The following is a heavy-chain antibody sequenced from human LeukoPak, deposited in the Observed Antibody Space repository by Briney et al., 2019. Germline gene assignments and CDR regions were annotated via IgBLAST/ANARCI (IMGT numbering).Heavy chain of an antibody. CDR3: ARLIRSENRDY. V-gene: IGHV4-34*01. Sequence: KPSETLSLTCAVYGGSFSGYYWSWIRQPPGKGLEWIGEINHSGSTNYNPSLKSRVTISVDTSKNQFSLKLSSVTAADTAVYYCARLIRSENRDYWGQGTLVTVSS. CDR1: GGSFSGYY. J-gene: IGHJ4*02. CDR2: INHSGST. D-gene: IGHD3-3*01.